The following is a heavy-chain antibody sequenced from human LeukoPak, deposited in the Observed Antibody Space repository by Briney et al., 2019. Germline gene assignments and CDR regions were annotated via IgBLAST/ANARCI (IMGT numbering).Heavy chain of an antibody. CDR1: GYSFSSYW. CDR3: ACRDLSSTWSYP. Sequence: GESLKISCKGIGYSFSSYWIGWVLQVPGKGMEWMGVIYPGDSRTRYNPSFQGQVTISVDKSVSTAYLQWGSLKASDTAMYYCACRDLSSTWSYPWGQGTLVTVSP. J-gene: IGHJ5*02. CDR2: IYPGDSRT. V-gene: IGHV5-51*01. D-gene: IGHD6-13*01.